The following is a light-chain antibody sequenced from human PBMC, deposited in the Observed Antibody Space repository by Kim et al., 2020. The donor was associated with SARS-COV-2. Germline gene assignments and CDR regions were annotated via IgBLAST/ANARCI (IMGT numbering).Light chain of an antibody. CDR1: SRDVGGYKY. V-gene: IGLV2-14*01. CDR3: SSYIRGSTNYV. Sequence: QSSTISCTGTSRDVGGYKYVSWYQQHPGKAPKLVIYEVDNRPSGVSIRFSGSKSGNTASLTISGLQAEDEADYYCSSYIRGSTNYVFGTGTKVTVL. J-gene: IGLJ1*01. CDR2: EVD.